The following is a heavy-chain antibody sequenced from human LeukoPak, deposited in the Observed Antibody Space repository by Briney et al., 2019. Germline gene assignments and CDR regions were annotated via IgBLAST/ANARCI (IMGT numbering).Heavy chain of an antibody. Sequence: HPGGSLRLSCAASGFTVSSNYMSWVRQAPGKGLEWVSVIYSGGSTYYADSVKGRFTISRDNSKNTLYLQMNSLRAEDTAVYYCARSRTDSSGYIFDYWGQGTLVTVSS. V-gene: IGHV3-66*01. CDR3: ARSRTDSSGYIFDY. CDR2: IYSGGST. CDR1: GFTVSSNY. D-gene: IGHD3-22*01. J-gene: IGHJ4*02.